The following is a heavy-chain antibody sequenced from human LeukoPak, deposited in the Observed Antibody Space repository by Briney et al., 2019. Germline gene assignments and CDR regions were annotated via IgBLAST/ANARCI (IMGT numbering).Heavy chain of an antibody. CDR2: ISGSGDST. CDR3: ARRGYCSTISCYSFDY. Sequence: GGSLRLSCAASEFTFSRYDMSWVRHAPGKGLEWVSSISGSGDSTFSADSVKGRFTISRDNSKNTLDLQMTSLRAEDTAVYYCARRGYCSTISCYSFDYWGQGTLVTVSS. CDR1: EFTFSRYD. V-gene: IGHV3-23*01. D-gene: IGHD2-2*01. J-gene: IGHJ4*02.